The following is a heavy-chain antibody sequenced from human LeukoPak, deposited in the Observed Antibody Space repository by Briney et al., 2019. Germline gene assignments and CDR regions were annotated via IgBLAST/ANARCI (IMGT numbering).Heavy chain of an antibody. D-gene: IGHD3-10*01. CDR2: ISSSSSTI. V-gene: IGHV3-48*03. CDR3: ASITMVRGVISHLLDI. J-gene: IGHJ3*02. CDR1: GFTFSSYE. Sequence: GGSLRLSCAASGFTFSSYEMNWVRQAPGKGLEWVSYISSSSSTIYYADSVKGRFTISRDNAKNSLYLQMNSLRAEDTAVYYCASITMVRGVISHLLDIWGQGTMVTVSS.